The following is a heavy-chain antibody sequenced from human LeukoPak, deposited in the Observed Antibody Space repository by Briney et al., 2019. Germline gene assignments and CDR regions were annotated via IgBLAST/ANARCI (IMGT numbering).Heavy chain of an antibody. CDR2: IKQDGSEK. D-gene: IGHD3-9*01. CDR3: AREGGGLRYFDWLLSSYFDY. J-gene: IGHJ4*02. Sequence: GGSLRLSCAASGFTFSSYWMSWVRQAPGKGLEWVANIKQDGSEKYYVDSVKGRFTISRDNAKNSLSLQMNSLRAEDTAVYYCAREGGGLRYFDWLLSSYFDYWGQGTLVTVSS. CDR1: GFTFSSYW. V-gene: IGHV3-7*01.